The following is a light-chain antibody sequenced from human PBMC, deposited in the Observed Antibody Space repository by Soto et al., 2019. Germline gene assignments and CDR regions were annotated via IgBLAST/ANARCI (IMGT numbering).Light chain of an antibody. J-gene: IGLJ1*01. V-gene: IGLV2-23*02. CDR1: SSDVGSYNL. CDR2: EAS. CDR3: CSYAGSSTVV. Sequence: QSVLTQPASVSGSPGQSITISCTGTSSDVGSYNLVSWYQQHPGKAPKLMIYEASKRPSGVSNRFSGSKSGNTASLTISGLQAEYEADYYCCSYAGSSTVVFGTGPKLTFL.